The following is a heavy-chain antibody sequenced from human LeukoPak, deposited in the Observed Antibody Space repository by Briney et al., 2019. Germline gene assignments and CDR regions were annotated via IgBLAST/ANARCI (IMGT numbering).Heavy chain of an antibody. J-gene: IGHJ4*02. CDR3: ARGQRVVAARGYFDY. V-gene: IGHV3-21*01. D-gene: IGHD2-15*01. CDR1: GFTFSSYS. CDR2: ISSSSSYI. Sequence: GGSLRLSCAASGFTFSSYSMNWVRQAPGKGLEWVSSISSSSSYIYYADSVKGRFTISRDNAKNSLYLQMNSLRAEDTAVYYCARGQRVVAARGYFDYWGQGTLVTVSS.